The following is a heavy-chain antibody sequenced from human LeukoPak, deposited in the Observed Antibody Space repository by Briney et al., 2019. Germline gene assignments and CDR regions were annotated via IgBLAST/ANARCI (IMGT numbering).Heavy chain of an antibody. D-gene: IGHD3-16*01. CDR3: VGGPARTRY. Sequence: GGSLRLSCVVSGFAFSNAWMSWIRQAPGKGLEWVGRIKTKTDGDITDYAAPVEGRFTISRDDSKNTLSLQMNSLKTEDTAVYYCVGGPARTRYWGQGTLVTVSS. J-gene: IGHJ4*02. CDR2: IKTKTDGDIT. V-gene: IGHV3-15*01. CDR1: GFAFSNAW.